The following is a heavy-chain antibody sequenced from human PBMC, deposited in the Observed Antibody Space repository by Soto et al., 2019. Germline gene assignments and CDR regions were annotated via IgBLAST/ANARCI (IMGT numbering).Heavy chain of an antibody. J-gene: IGHJ4*02. V-gene: IGHV3-30*18. CDR1: GFTFSSYG. CDR3: AKGATVTTVVY. Sequence: SLSLSCAASGFTFSSYGMHWVRQAPGKGLEWVAVISYDGSNKYYADSVKGRFTISRDNSKNTLYLQMNSLRAEDTAVYYCAKGATVTTVVYWGQGTLVTVS. CDR2: ISYDGSNK. D-gene: IGHD4-4*01.